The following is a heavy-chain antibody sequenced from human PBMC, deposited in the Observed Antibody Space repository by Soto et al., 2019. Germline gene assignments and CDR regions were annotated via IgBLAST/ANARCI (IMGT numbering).Heavy chain of an antibody. V-gene: IGHV5-51*01. CDR3: SRPSNRGSYQPPFDY. Sequence: GESLKISCKGSGYSFPNYWIGWVRQMPGKGLEWMGIIYPGDSDTRYSPSFQGQVTISADKSISTAYLQWSSLRASDSAMYYCSRPSNRGSYQPPFDYWGQGTLVTVSS. J-gene: IGHJ4*02. D-gene: IGHD1-26*01. CDR1: GYSFPNYW. CDR2: IYPGDSDT.